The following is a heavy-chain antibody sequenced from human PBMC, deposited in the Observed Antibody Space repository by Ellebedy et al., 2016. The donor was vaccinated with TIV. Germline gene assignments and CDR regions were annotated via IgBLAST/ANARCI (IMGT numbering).Heavy chain of an antibody. CDR2: INHSGST. CDR3: ARLMGYCSGGSCYQIDS. CDR1: GGSISSYY. Sequence: SETLSLTCTVSGGSISSYYWSWIRQPPGKGLEWIGEINHSGSTNYNPSLKSRVTISVDTSKNQFSLKLSSVTAADTAVYYCARLMGYCSGGSCYQIDSWGQGTLVTVSS. V-gene: IGHV4-34*01. J-gene: IGHJ5*01. D-gene: IGHD2-15*01.